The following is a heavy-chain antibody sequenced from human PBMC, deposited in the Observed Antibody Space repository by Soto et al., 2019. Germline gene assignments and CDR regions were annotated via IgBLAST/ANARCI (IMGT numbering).Heavy chain of an antibody. CDR3: AKVGYNWNYPSYFDY. V-gene: IGHV3-23*01. J-gene: IGHJ4*02. CDR1: GFTFSSYA. Sequence: EVQLLESGGGLVQPGGPLRLSCAASGFTFSSYAMSWVRQAPGKGLEWVSAISGSGGSTYYADSVKGRFTISRDNSKNTLYLQMNSLRAEDTAVYYCAKVGYNWNYPSYFDYWGQGTLVTVSS. CDR2: ISGSGGST. D-gene: IGHD1-7*01.